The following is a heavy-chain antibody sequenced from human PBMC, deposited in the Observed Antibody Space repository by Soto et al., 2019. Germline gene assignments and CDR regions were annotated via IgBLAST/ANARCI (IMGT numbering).Heavy chain of an antibody. V-gene: IGHV3-53*01. CDR3: ATWHEREHAYDV. CDR2: LYDVYGS. Sequence: DVQLVESGGCLLQPGESLRLSCAASGLPVIAKKYVAWVRQARVKGLEWVSALYDVYGSFSSDSVKGRFTTSSDSSKTTVYLQMNDLRPADTAVYYCATWHEREHAYDVWGQGTTVTVSS. J-gene: IGHJ3*01. D-gene: IGHD1-1*01. CDR1: GLPVIAKKY.